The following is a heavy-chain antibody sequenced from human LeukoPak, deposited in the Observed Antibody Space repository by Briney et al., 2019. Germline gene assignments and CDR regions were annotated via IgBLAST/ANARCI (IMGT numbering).Heavy chain of an antibody. V-gene: IGHV1-24*01. D-gene: IGHD6-13*01. CDR3: TAGVAVSRWYYFDY. CDR2: FAPEDGER. Sequence: GDSVKVSCKVSGYNLTDFSIHWVRQAPGKGFEWMGGFAPEDGERIYAQKFQGRFTMTEDASADTAYMELSSLKSEDTAVYFCTAGVAVSRWYYFDYWGQGTLVTVSS. J-gene: IGHJ4*01. CDR1: GYNLTDFS.